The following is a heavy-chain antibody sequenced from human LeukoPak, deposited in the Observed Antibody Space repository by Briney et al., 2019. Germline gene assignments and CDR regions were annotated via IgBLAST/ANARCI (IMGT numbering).Heavy chain of an antibody. V-gene: IGHV3-7*02. J-gene: IGHJ5*02. CDR2: INRDGSEK. Sequence: GGSLRLSCAASGFPFSDYRMSWVRQAPGKGLEWVANINRDGSEKYYVDSVKGRFTISRDNAKNSLYLQMNSLRAEDTALYSCARLLVGGTNWFDPWGQGTLVTVSS. CDR3: ARLLVGGTNWFDP. D-gene: IGHD3-16*01. CDR1: GFPFSDYR.